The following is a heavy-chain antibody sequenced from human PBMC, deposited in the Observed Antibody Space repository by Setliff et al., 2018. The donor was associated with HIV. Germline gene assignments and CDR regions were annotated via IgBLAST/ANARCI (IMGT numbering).Heavy chain of an antibody. D-gene: IGHD2-21*02. V-gene: IGHV4-34*01. CDR1: GVPFSDYY. Sequence: SETLSLTCGLNGVPFSDYYWNWIRQSPGKGLEWIVEVNHNGNINYNPSIQSRVTVSVDTSKPQFSLKMNSVTAADTAVYYCAITIVGVTTEMYWGQGTLVTVSS. CDR3: AITIVGVTTEMY. CDR2: VNHNGNI. J-gene: IGHJ4*02.